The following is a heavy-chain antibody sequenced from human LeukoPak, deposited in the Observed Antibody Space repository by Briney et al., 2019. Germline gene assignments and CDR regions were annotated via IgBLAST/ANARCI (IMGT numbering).Heavy chain of an antibody. Sequence: ASVKVSCKASGYTFTGYYMHWVRQAPGQGLEWMGWINPNSGGTNYAQKFQGRVTMTRDTSISTAYMELSRLRSDDTAVYYCASLLTYYYDSSDYSVWGQGTLVTVSS. CDR2: INPNSGGT. CDR1: GYTFTGYY. CDR3: ASLLTYYYDSSDYSV. D-gene: IGHD3-22*01. J-gene: IGHJ4*02. V-gene: IGHV1-2*02.